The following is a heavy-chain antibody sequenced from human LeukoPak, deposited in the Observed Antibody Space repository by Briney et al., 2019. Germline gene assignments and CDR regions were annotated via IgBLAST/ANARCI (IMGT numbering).Heavy chain of an antibody. J-gene: IGHJ4*02. CDR3: ARGSGSYRNDY. V-gene: IGHV3-11*04. CDR2: ISSSGTTI. D-gene: IGHD1-26*01. Sequence: GGSLRLSCAASGFIFSDYYMSWIRQALGKGLEWVSYISSSGTTIYYADSVKGRFTISRDNAKNSLYLQMNSPRVEDTAVYYCARGSGSYRNDYWGQGTLVTVS. CDR1: GFIFSDYY.